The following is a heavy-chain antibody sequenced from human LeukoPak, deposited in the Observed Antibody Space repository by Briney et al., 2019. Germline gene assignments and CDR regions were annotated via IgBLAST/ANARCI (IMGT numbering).Heavy chain of an antibody. Sequence: GGSLRLSCAASGFTFSSYAMSWVRQAPGKGLEWVSAISGSGGSTYYADSVKGRFTISRDNSKNTLYLQMNSLRAEDTAVYYCAKADYYDRSGYPDYWGQGTLVTVSS. CDR1: GFTFSSYA. J-gene: IGHJ4*02. D-gene: IGHD3-22*01. CDR3: AKADYYDRSGYPDY. V-gene: IGHV3-23*01. CDR2: ISGSGGST.